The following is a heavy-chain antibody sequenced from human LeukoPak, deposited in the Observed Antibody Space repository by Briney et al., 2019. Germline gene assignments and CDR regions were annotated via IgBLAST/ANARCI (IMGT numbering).Heavy chain of an antibody. CDR3: VRGGPSTWS. Sequence: GGSLRLSCAASGFTFKLYWMHWVRQTPGKGPVWVSRINDDGSTTTYADSVKGRFTISRDDAKNMLFLQMNSLRAEDTAVYYCVRGGPSTWSWGQGTLVTVSS. V-gene: IGHV3-74*01. D-gene: IGHD2-15*01. CDR1: GFTFKLYW. CDR2: INDDGSTT. J-gene: IGHJ5*02.